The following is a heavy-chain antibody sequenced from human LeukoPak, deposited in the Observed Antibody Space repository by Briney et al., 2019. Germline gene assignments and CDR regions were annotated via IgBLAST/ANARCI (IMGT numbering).Heavy chain of an antibody. Sequence: PGGSLRHSCAASGFTSTNTWMTWVRQAPGKGLEWVGRIKSSSDGGTTDYAAPVKGRFTISRDDSKNTLYLQMNSLKTEDTAVYYCTTYSGGMDYWGQGTLVTVSS. J-gene: IGHJ4*02. CDR3: TTYSGGMDY. CDR1: GFTSTNTW. CDR2: IKSSSDGGTT. D-gene: IGHD2-15*01. V-gene: IGHV3-15*01.